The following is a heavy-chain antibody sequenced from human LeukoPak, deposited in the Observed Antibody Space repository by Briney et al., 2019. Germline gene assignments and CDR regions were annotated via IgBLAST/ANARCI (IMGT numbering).Heavy chain of an antibody. J-gene: IGHJ4*02. V-gene: IGHV4-39*02. D-gene: IGHD3-22*01. CDR1: GGSISSSSDY. Sequence: KPSETLSLTCTVSGGSISSSSDYWGWIRQPPGKGLEWIGSIYFSGSTYYNPSLKSRVTISVDTSKNQFSLKLSSVTAADTAVYYCARERGRYYYDSSGPDWGQGTLVTVSS. CDR3: ARERGRYYYDSSGPD. CDR2: IYFSGST.